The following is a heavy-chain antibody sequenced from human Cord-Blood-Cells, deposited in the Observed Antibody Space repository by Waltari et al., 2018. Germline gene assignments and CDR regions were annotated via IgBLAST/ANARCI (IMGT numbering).Heavy chain of an antibody. CDR3: ASAMVRGVKAFDY. Sequence: QVQLQESGPGLVKPSQTLSLTCTVSGGSISSGDYYWSWIRQPPGKGLEWIGYIYYSGSTYYNPSLKSRVTISVDTSKNQFSLKLISVTAADTAVYYCASAMVRGVKAFDYWGQGTLVTVSS. CDR2: IYYSGST. D-gene: IGHD3-10*01. J-gene: IGHJ4*02. CDR1: GGSISSGDYY. V-gene: IGHV4-30-4*08.